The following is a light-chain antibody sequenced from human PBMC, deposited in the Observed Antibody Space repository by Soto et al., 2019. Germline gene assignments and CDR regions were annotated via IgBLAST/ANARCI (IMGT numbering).Light chain of an antibody. CDR3: QALDGSAVV. Sequence: SYELTQPPSVSVSPGQTASITCSGHKLSNKYACGYQQRSGQSPILVIYQDIRRLSGIPERFSGSNSGNTATLTITGTQAVDEADYYCQALDGSAVVFAGGTKLTVL. V-gene: IGLV3-1*01. CDR1: KLSNKY. CDR2: QDI. J-gene: IGLJ3*02.